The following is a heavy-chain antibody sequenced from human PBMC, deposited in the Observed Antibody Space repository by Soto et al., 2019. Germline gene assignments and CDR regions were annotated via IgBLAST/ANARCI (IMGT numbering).Heavy chain of an antibody. CDR1: GGSISSYY. Sequence: SATLSLTCTVSGGSISSYYWSWIRQPPGKGLEWIGYIYYSGSTNYNPSLKSRVTISVDTSKNQFSLKLSSATAADTAVYYCARDTAWNWFDPWGQGTLVTVSS. J-gene: IGHJ5*02. CDR3: ARDTAWNWFDP. CDR2: IYYSGST. V-gene: IGHV4-59*01. D-gene: IGHD4-17*01.